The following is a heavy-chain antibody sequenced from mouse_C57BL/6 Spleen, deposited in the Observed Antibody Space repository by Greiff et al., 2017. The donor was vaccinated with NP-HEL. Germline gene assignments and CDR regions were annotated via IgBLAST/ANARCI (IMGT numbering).Heavy chain of an antibody. CDR1: GYTFTDYE. Sequence: VQLQESGAELVRPGASVTLSCKASGYTFTDYEMHWVKQTPVHGLEWIGAIDPETGGTAYNQKFKGKAILTADKSSSTAYMELRSLTSEDSAVYYCTRFTPFAYWGQGTLVTVSA. J-gene: IGHJ3*01. CDR2: IDPETGGT. D-gene: IGHD1-1*01. CDR3: TRFTPFAY. V-gene: IGHV1-15*01.